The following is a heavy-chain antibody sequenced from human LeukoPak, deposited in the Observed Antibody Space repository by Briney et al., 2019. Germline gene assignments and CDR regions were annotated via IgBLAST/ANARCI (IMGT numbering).Heavy chain of an antibody. J-gene: IGHJ4*02. CDR3: ARDLAGDQPLGRAKDDY. D-gene: IGHD1-1*01. CDR1: GFTFSSYS. CDR2: ISSSSSYI. Sequence: GGSLRLSCAASGFTFSSYSMDWVRQAPGKGLEWVSSISSSSSYIYYADSVKGRFTISRDNAKNSLYLQMNSLRAEDTAVYYCARDLAGDQPLGRAKDDYWGQGTLVTVSS. V-gene: IGHV3-21*01.